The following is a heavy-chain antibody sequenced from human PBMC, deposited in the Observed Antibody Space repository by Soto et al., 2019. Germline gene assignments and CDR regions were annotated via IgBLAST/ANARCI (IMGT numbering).Heavy chain of an antibody. CDR3: AEERCCRSTSCHSYWGNWFDP. Sequence: QVQLVQSGAEVKKPGSSVKVSCKASGGTFSSYTISWVRQAPGQGLEWMGRIIPILGIANYAQKFQGRVTITADKSTSTAYMELSSLRSEDTAVYYCAEERCCRSTSCHSYWGNWFDPGGQGTLVTVSS. D-gene: IGHD2-2*01. CDR1: GGTFSSYT. CDR2: IIPILGIA. V-gene: IGHV1-69*02. J-gene: IGHJ5*02.